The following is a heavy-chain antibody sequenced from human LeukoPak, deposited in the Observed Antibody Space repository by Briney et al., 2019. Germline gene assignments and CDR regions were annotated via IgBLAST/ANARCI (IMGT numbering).Heavy chain of an antibody. CDR2: IYTGGST. Sequence: QPGGSLRLSCAASGFTVSSNHMSWVRQAPGKGLEWVSVIYTGGSTYYADSVKGRFTISRDNSKNTLYLQMNSLRAEDTAVYYCARELGYYYYMDVWGKGTTVTVSS. CDR1: GFTVSSNH. CDR3: ARELGYYYYMDV. J-gene: IGHJ6*03. V-gene: IGHV3-66*01.